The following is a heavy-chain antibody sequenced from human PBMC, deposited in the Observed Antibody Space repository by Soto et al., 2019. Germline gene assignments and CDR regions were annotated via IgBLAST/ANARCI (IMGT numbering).Heavy chain of an antibody. D-gene: IGHD5-18*01. V-gene: IGHV4-31*03. CDR3: ARGRGYSYQNFFDI. Sequence: PSETLSLTCTVPGGSINGGGYYWTWIRHHPGKGLEWFGNIYNSGTTYYNPSLEGRVSISLDTSKNQFSLKVTSVTAADSAVYYCARGRGYSYQNFFDIWGQGIRVTVSS. CDR2: IYNSGTT. J-gene: IGHJ5*02. CDR1: GGSINGGGYY.